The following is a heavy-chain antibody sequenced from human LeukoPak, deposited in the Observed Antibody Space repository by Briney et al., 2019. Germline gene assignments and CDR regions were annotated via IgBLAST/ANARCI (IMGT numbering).Heavy chain of an antibody. CDR3: ARDLYDIAVAGRLDY. D-gene: IGHD6-19*01. CDR2: ISAYNGNT. V-gene: IGHV1-18*04. Sequence: ASVKVSCKASGYTFTSYGISWVRQAPGQGLEWMGWISAYNGNTNYAQKLQGRVTMTTDTSTSTAYMELRSLRSDDTAVYYCARDLYDIAVAGRLDYWGQGTLVTVSS. CDR1: GYTFTSYG. J-gene: IGHJ4*02.